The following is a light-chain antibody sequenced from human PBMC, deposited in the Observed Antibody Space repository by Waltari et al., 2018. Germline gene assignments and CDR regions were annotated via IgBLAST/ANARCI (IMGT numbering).Light chain of an antibody. J-gene: IGLJ1*01. V-gene: IGLV2-14*01. CDR2: EVS. CDR1: TTAVGGYNS. CDR3: SSYSGSSALYV. Sequence: QSALTQPPSASGSPAQSTTISCTGTTTAVGGYNSVPWYQQHPGKAPKLMIYEVSNRPSGVSNHFSGSKSGNTASLTISELQTEDEADYYCSSYSGSSALYVFGTGTKVTVL.